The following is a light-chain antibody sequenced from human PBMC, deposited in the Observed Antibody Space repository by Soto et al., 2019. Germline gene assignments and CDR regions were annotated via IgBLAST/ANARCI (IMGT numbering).Light chain of an antibody. Sequence: DIQMTQSPSSLSASVGDRVTITCRASQGISSSLAWYQHKPGKVPELLIYAASTLHSGVPSRFSGSGSGTDFTLTISSLQPEDVATYYCQEYYSPPFTFGPGTKLEIK. CDR1: QGISSS. CDR3: QEYYSPPFT. J-gene: IGKJ3*01. V-gene: IGKV1-27*01. CDR2: AAS.